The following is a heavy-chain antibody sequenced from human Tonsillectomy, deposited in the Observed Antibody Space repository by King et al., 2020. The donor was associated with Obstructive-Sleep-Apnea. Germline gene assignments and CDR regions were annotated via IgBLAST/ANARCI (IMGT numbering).Heavy chain of an antibody. J-gene: IGHJ4*02. CDR3: ARLGQAIDY. V-gene: IGHV3-30-3*01. D-gene: IGHD3-10*01. CDR2: ISYDGSNK. CDR1: GFTFSSYA. Sequence: VLLVESGGGVVQPGRSLRLSCAASGFTFSSYAMHWVRQAPGKGLEWVAVISYDGSNKYYADSVKGRFTISRDNSKNTLYLQMNSLRAEDTAVYYCARLGQAIDYWGQGTLVTVSS.